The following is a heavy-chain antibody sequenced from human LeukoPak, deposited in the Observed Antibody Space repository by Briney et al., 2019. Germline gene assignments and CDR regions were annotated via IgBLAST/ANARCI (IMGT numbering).Heavy chain of an antibody. Sequence: SSETLSLTCAVYGGSFSGYYWSWIRQPPGKGLEWIGEINHSGSTNYNPSLKSRVTISVDTSKNQFSLKLSSVTAADTAVYYCARAYDILTGYYYSRSPSFDYWGQGTLVTVSS. J-gene: IGHJ4*02. V-gene: IGHV4-34*01. CDR1: GGSFSGYY. D-gene: IGHD3-9*01. CDR2: INHSGST. CDR3: ARAYDILTGYYYSRSPSFDY.